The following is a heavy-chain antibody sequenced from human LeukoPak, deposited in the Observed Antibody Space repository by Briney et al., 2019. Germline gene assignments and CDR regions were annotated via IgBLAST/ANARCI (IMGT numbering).Heavy chain of an antibody. CDR1: GFTFSSYA. CDR3: AKELLVAAAFAY. V-gene: IGHV3-23*01. CDR2: ISGSGGST. D-gene: IGHD6-13*01. J-gene: IGHJ4*02. Sequence: GGSLRLSCAASGFTFSSYAMSWLRHAPGQGLEWVSAISGSGGSTYYADSVQGSFTISRDNSKNTLYLQMNSLRAEDTAVYYCAKELLVAAAFAYWGEGTLVTVSS.